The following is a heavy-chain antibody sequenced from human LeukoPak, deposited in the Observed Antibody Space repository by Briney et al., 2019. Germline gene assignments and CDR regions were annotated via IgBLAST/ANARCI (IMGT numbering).Heavy chain of an antibody. CDR1: GYDFNGYY. CDR3: AKDRGYYDILRGYYYGDAFDV. CDR2: INPISADT. J-gene: IGHJ3*01. V-gene: IGHV1-2*02. D-gene: IGHD3-9*01. Sequence: GASVKVSCKTSGYDFNGYYLNWVRQAPGQGLEWMGSINPISADTDYAPKFQGRVTMTRDTSITTAYMEVSRLRSDDTAVYYCAKDRGYYDILRGYYYGDAFDVWGQGTMVTVSS.